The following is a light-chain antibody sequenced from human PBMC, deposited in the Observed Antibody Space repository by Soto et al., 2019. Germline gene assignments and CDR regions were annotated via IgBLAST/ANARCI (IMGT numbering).Light chain of an antibody. CDR3: QQRSNWPT. CDR1: QSVSSSY. Sequence: EIVLTQSPGTLSLSPGERATLSCRASQSVSSSYLAWCQQKPGQAPRLLIYGASRRATGIPDRFSGSASGTDFTLTISSLEPEDFAVYYCQQRSNWPTFGGGTKVDIK. J-gene: IGKJ4*01. V-gene: IGKV3D-20*02. CDR2: GAS.